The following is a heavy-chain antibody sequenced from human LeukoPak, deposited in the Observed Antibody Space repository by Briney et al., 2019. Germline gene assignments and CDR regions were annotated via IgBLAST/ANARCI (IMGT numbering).Heavy chain of an antibody. Sequence: PSETLSLTCTVSGYSISTGYYWGWIRQPPGKGLEWIGSMYYSGSTYYNPSLKSRVTISVDTSKNQFSLKLSSVTAADTAMYYCARDRYVHSSSWYNWFDPWGQGTLVTVSS. D-gene: IGHD6-13*01. CDR3: ARDRYVHSSSWYNWFDP. CDR2: MYYSGST. V-gene: IGHV4-38-2*02. J-gene: IGHJ5*02. CDR1: GYSISTGYY.